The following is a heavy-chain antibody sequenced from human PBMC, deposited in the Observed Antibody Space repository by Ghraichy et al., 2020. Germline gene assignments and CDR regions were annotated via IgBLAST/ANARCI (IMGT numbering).Heavy chain of an antibody. V-gene: IGHV4-39*01. D-gene: IGHD3-3*01. CDR2: IYYSGST. Sequence: SETLSLTCTVSGGSISSSSYYWGWIRQPPGKGLEWIGSIYYSGSTYYNPSLKSRVTISVDTSKNQFSLKLSSVTAADTAVYYCASASNDFWSEFLSVYYYGMDVWGQGTTVTVSS. CDR3: ASASNDFWSEFLSVYYYGMDV. CDR1: GGSISSSSYY. J-gene: IGHJ6*02.